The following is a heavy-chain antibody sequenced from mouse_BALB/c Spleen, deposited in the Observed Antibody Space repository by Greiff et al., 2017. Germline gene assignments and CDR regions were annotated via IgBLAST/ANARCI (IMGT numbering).Heavy chain of an antibody. J-gene: IGHJ3*01. CDR3: ARQLGLRGFAY. D-gene: IGHD3-1*01. CDR1: GFTFSSYG. CDR2: INSNGGST. Sequence: DVMLVESGGGLVQPGGSLKLSCAASGFTFSSYGMSWVRQTPDKRLELVATINSNGGSTYYPDSVKGRFTISRDNAKNTLYLQMSSLKSEDTAMYYCARQLGLRGFAYWGQGTLVTVSA. V-gene: IGHV5-6-3*01.